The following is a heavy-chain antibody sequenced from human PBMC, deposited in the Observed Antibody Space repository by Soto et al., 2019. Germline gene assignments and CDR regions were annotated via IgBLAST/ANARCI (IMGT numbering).Heavy chain of an antibody. D-gene: IGHD6-13*01. CDR2: ISGGNGNT. J-gene: IGHJ6*02. CDR1: GYTFTTYA. Sequence: ASVKVSCKASGYTFTTYAMHWVRQAPGQRLEWMGWISGGNGNTKYAQKFQGTVTITSDTSATTAYMELSSLRSEDTAVYYCATGWYSSSWYKVYYYYGMDVWGQGTTVTVSS. V-gene: IGHV1-3*01. CDR3: ATGWYSSSWYKVYYYYGMDV.